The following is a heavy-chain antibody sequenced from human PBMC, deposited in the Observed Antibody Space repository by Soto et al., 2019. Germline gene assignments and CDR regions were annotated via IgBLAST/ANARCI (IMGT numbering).Heavy chain of an antibody. CDR1: GFTFSSYA. CDR3: AREYYDYVWGSYDY. Sequence: PGGSLRLSCAASGFTFSSYAMSWVRQAPGKGLEWVSAISGSGGSTYYADSVKGRFTISRDNAKNSLYLQMNSLRAEDTAVYYRAREYYDYVWGSYDYWGQGTLVTVSS. J-gene: IGHJ4*02. D-gene: IGHD3-16*01. CDR2: ISGSGGST. V-gene: IGHV3-23*01.